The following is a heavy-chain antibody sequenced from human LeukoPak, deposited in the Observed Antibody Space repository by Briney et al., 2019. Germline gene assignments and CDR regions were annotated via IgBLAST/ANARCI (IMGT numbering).Heavy chain of an antibody. V-gene: IGHV3-30*18. Sequence: PGGSLRLSCAASGFHFSNYGMHWVRQAPGRGLEWVAVISADGIDKYYADSVKGRFTISRDNSKNTLYLQMSSLRAEDTAVYYCAKDKGREGGYWGQGNLVTVSS. CDR3: AKDKGREGGY. CDR1: GFHFSNYG. J-gene: IGHJ4*02. D-gene: IGHD3-16*01. CDR2: ISADGIDK.